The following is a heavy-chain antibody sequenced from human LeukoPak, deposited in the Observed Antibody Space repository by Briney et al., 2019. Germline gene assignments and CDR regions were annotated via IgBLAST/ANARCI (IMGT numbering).Heavy chain of an antibody. V-gene: IGHV4-34*01. J-gene: IGHJ4*02. Sequence: SETLSLTCAVYGGSFSGYYWSWIRQPPGKGLEWIGEINHSGSTNYNPSLKSRVTMSLDTSKNQFFLKLSSVTAADTAVYYCARGYPPDYWGQGTLVTVS. CDR1: GGSFSGYY. CDR2: INHSGST. CDR3: ARGYPPDY.